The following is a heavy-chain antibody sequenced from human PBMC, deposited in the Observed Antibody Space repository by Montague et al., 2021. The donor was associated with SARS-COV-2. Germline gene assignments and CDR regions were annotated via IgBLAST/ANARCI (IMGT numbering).Heavy chain of an antibody. CDR1: GGSISNSSYY. CDR3: AHDLLVWLSVEGSFDS. V-gene: IGHV4-39*07. Sequence: SETLSLTCTVSGGSISNSSYYWGRLRPPPGKGLEWIGSNYYSGSSYYNPSLKSRVTISADTSQNHFSLKPSTVTAADTAVYYCAHDLLVWLSVEGSFDSWGQGTLVTVSS. D-gene: IGHD3-9*01. CDR2: NYYSGSS. J-gene: IGHJ4*02.